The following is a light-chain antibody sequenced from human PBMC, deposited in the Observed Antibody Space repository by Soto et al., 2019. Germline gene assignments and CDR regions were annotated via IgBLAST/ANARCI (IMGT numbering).Light chain of an antibody. CDR2: DVS. V-gene: IGKV1-5*01. J-gene: IGKJ1*01. CDR3: QHYNSYSEA. Sequence: DIQMTQSPSTLSASVGDRVTITCRASQTISSWLAWYQQRPGKAPKLLIYDVSSLQSGVPSRFSGSGSGTEFTLTISSLQPDDFATYYCQHYNSYSEACGQGTKWIS. CDR1: QTISSW.